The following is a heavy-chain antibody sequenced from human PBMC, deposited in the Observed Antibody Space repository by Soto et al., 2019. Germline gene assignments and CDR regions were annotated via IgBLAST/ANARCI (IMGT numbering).Heavy chain of an antibody. CDR3: ARDRDSDTFFPYFYGMDV. J-gene: IGHJ6*02. CDR2: ISSSAKTI. CDR1: GFAFSSYE. D-gene: IGHD3-16*01. V-gene: IGHV3-48*03. Sequence: GGSLRLSCAASGFAFSSYEMNWVRQAPGKGLEWVSYISSSAKTIYYADSVKGRFTISRDNAKSSLYLQMNSPRAEDAAVYYCARDRDSDTFFPYFYGMDVWGQGTTVTVSS.